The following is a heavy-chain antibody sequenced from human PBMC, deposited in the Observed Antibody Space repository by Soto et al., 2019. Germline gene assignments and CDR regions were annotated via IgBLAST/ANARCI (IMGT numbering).Heavy chain of an antibody. D-gene: IGHD7-27*01. V-gene: IGHV4-34*01. J-gene: IGHJ4*02. Sequence: QVQLQQWGAGRLKPSETLSFTCAVYGGSFSGYYWSWIRQPPGKGLEWFGEINHSGSTNYNPSLKSRVTISVDTSKNQFSLKLSSVTAADTAVYYCARGWGRIFDYWGQGTLVTVSS. CDR3: ARGWGRIFDY. CDR1: GGSFSGYY. CDR2: INHSGST.